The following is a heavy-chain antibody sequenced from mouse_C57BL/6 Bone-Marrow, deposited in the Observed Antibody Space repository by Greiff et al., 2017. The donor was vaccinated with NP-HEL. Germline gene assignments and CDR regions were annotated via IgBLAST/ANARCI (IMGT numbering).Heavy chain of an antibody. J-gene: IGHJ3*01. V-gene: IGHV1-14*01. CDR3: AREIYYYGSSYPAWFAY. D-gene: IGHD1-1*01. CDR2: IYPYNDGT. Sequence: LVESGPELVKPGASVKMSCKASGYTFTSYVMHWVKQKPGQGLEWIGYIYPYNDGTKYNEKFKGKATLTSDKSSSTAYMELSSLTSEDSAVYYCAREIYYYGSSYPAWFAYWGQGTLVTVSA. CDR1: GYTFTSYV.